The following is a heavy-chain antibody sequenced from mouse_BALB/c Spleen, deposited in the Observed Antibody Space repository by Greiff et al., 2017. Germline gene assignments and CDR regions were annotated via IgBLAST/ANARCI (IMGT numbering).Heavy chain of an antibody. CDR3: ARQIYDGYLDY. D-gene: IGHD2-3*01. CDR2: ISSGSSTI. V-gene: IGHV5-17*02. CDR1: GFTFSSFG. Sequence: EVQRVESGGGLVQPGGSRKLSCAASGFTFSSFGMHWVRQAPEKGLEWVAYISSGSSTIYYADTVKGRFTISRDNPKNTLFLQMTSLRSEDTAMYYCARQIYDGYLDYWGQGTTLTVSS. J-gene: IGHJ2*01.